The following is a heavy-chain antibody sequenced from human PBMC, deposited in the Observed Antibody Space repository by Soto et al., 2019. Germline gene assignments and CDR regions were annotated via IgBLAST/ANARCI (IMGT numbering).Heavy chain of an antibody. V-gene: IGHV3-30*03. CDR3: ATQGIVRVETSSTILGGGGWDYYYMDV. Sequence: GGSLRLSCAASGFTFSSYGMHWVRQAPGKGLEWVAVISYDGSNKYYADSVKGRFTISRDNSKNTLYLQMNSLRAEDTAVYYCATQGIVRVETSSTILGGGGWDYYYMDVWGKGTTVTVS. CDR1: GFTFSSYG. D-gene: IGHD3-3*01. CDR2: ISYDGSNK. J-gene: IGHJ6*03.